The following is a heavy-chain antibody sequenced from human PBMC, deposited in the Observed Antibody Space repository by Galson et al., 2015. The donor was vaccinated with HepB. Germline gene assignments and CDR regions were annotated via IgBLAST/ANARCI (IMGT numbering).Heavy chain of an antibody. CDR1: GYSFTSYW. CDR3: ARFTTSKDYLDY. J-gene: IGHJ4*02. D-gene: IGHD2-2*01. Sequence: QSGAEVKKPGESLKISCEGSGYSFTSYWIAWVRQMPGKALEWMGIIYPGDSGTRYSPSFQGQVTISADKSISTAYLQWSSLKASDTAMVYCARFTTSKDYLDYWGQGTLVTVPS. V-gene: IGHV5-51*01. CDR2: IYPGDSGT.